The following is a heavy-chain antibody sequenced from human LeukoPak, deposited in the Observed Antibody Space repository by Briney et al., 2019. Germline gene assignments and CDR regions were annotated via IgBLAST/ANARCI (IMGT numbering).Heavy chain of an antibody. J-gene: IGHJ4*02. V-gene: IGHV3-30-3*01. CDR1: GFTFSSYA. Sequence: GGSLRLSCAASGFTFSSYAMHWVRQAPGKGLEWVAVISYDGSNKYYADSVKGRFTISKDNSKNTLYLQMYSLRAEDTAVYYCARALTATTVVTPQAYWGQGTLVTVSS. D-gene: IGHD4-23*01. CDR3: ARALTATTVVTPQAY. CDR2: ISYDGSNK.